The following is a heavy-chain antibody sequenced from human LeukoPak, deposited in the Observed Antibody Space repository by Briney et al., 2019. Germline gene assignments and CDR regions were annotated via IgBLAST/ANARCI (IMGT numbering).Heavy chain of an antibody. CDR1: GYSFTNYY. J-gene: IGHJ4*02. V-gene: IGHV1-46*01. CDR3: ARGSCTNGVCFIFDY. D-gene: IGHD2-8*01. Sequence: ASVKVSCKAPGYSFTNYYIHWMRQAPGQGLQWMGIINPTGASTTYAQEFQGRVTMTRDTSTSTVYMELSGLRSEDTAVYYCARGSCTNGVCFIFDYWGQGTVVTVSS. CDR2: INPTGAST.